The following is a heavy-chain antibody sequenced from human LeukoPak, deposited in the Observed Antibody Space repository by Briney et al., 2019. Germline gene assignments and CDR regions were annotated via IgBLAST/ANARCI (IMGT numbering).Heavy chain of an antibody. CDR1: GFTFSSYA. CDR3: ARVYDSSGYSIYYYYYYGMDV. CDR2: ISYDGSNK. D-gene: IGHD3-22*01. Sequence: GRSLRLSCAASGFTFSSYAMNWVRQAPGKGLEWVAVISYDGSNKYYADSVKGRFTISRDNSKNTLYLQMDSLRAEDTAVYYCARVYDSSGYSIYYYYYYGMDVWGQGTTVTVSS. V-gene: IGHV3-30-3*01. J-gene: IGHJ6*02.